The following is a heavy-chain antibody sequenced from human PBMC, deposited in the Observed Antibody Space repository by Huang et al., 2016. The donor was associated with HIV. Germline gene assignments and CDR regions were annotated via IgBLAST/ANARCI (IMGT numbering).Heavy chain of an antibody. D-gene: IGHD2-2*01. J-gene: IGHJ3*02. Sequence: DEHLVESGGGLVQPGGSVTITCEVSGFNFKKYWMNWVRQAPGKGLEWVANIRGDGSEKNYVDSVKGRFTIFRDNAKNLLYLQMKSLRAEDTSVYYCATNLQIVVVPPDMGYDAFDMWGQGTMVTVSS. CDR2: IRGDGSEK. CDR1: GFNFKKYW. V-gene: IGHV3-7*01. CDR3: ATNLQIVVVPPDMGYDAFDM.